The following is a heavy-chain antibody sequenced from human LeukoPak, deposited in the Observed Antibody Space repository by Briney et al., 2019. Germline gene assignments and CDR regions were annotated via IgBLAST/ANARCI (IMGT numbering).Heavy chain of an antibody. CDR2: ISGSGGDT. CDR3: ASRGYSGRFDY. CDR1: GFTFSNFL. J-gene: IGHJ4*02. V-gene: IGHV3-23*01. D-gene: IGHD5-12*01. Sequence: PGGSLRLSCAASGFTFSNFLMTWVRQAPGKGPEWVSAISGSGGDTYYADSVKGRFTISRDNSKNTLYLQMNSLRAEDTAVYYCASRGYSGRFDYWGQGTLVTVSS.